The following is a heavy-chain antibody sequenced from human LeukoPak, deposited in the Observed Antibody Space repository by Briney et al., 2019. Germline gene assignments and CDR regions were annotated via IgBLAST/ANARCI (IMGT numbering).Heavy chain of an antibody. CDR3: AIHRGYDYDY. Sequence: PGGSLRLSCAASGFTFSSYSMNWVRQAPGKGLGWVSSISSSSSYIYYADSVKGRFTISRDNAKNSLYLQMNSLRAEDTAVYYCAIHRGYDYDYWGQGTLVTVSS. V-gene: IGHV3-21*01. CDR1: GFTFSSYS. CDR2: ISSSSSYI. D-gene: IGHD5-12*01. J-gene: IGHJ4*02.